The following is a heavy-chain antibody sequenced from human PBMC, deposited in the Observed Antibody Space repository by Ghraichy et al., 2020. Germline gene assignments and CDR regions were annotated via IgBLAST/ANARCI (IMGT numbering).Heavy chain of an antibody. CDR1: GFSLSTSGVG. CDR3: AHRPEAYYYGSGSWAFDI. V-gene: IGHV2-5*01. Sequence: SGPTLVKPTQTLTLTCTFSGFSLSTSGVGVGWIRQPPGKALEWLALIYWNDDKRYSPSLKSRLTITKDTSKNQVVLTMTNMDPVDTATYYCAHRPEAYYYGSGSWAFDIWGQGTMVTVSS. J-gene: IGHJ3*02. CDR2: IYWNDDK. D-gene: IGHD3-10*01.